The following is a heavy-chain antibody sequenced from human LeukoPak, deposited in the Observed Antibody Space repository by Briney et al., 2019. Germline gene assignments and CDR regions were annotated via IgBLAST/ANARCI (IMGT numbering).Heavy chain of an antibody. D-gene: IGHD4-17*01. CDR1: GFTFSSYS. CDR2: ITGSSSYI. CDR3: AGDGNDGDYSY. J-gene: IGHJ4*02. Sequence: GGSLRLSCAASGFTFSSYSMNWVRQAPGKGLEWVSSITGSSSYIHYADSVKGRFTISRDNAKNSLYLQMNSLRAEDTAVYYCAGDGNDGDYSYWDQGTLVTVSS. V-gene: IGHV3-21*03.